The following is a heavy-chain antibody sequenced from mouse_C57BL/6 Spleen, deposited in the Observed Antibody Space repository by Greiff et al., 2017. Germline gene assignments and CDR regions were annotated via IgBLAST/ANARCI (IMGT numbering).Heavy chain of an antibody. Sequence: EVQLQQSGPELVKPGASVKMSCKASGYTFTDYNMHWVKQSHGKSLEWIGYINPNNGGTSYNQKFKGKATLTVNKSSSTAYMELRSLTSEDSAVYYCAVYYDYDVYAMDYWGQGTSVTVSS. CDR1: GYTFTDYN. CDR3: AVYYDYDVYAMDY. V-gene: IGHV1-22*01. J-gene: IGHJ4*01. D-gene: IGHD2-4*01. CDR2: INPNNGGT.